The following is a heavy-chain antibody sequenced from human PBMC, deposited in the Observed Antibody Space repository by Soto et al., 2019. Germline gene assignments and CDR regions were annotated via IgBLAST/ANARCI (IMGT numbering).Heavy chain of an antibody. CDR2: INPSGGST. V-gene: IGHV1-46*03. D-gene: IGHD3-10*01. Sequence: ISFKGSGYTFTSYYMHWVRQAPGQGLEWMGIINPSGGSTSYAQKFQGRVTMTRDTSTSTVYMELSSLRSEDTAVYYCARDSVTMVRSWGSWLDPWGQGTLVTVSS. CDR3: ARDSVTMVRSWGSWLDP. CDR1: GYTFTSYY. J-gene: IGHJ5*02.